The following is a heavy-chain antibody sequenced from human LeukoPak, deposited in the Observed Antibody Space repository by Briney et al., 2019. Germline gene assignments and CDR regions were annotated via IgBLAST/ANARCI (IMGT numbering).Heavy chain of an antibody. J-gene: IGHJ3*02. Sequence: PGGSLRLSCAASGFTFSSYWMSWVRQAPGKGLEWVANRKQDGSENNYVDSVKGRFTISRDDAKNPLYLQMNSLRAEDTAVFYCARYMVRGTRDAFDIWGQGTMVTVSS. CDR3: ARYMVRGTRDAFDI. V-gene: IGHV3-7*01. CDR2: RKQDGSEN. CDR1: GFTFSSYW. D-gene: IGHD3-10*01.